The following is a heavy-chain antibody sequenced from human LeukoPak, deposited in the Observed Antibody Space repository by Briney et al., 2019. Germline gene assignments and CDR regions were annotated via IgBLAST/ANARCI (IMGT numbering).Heavy chain of an antibody. D-gene: IGHD2-15*01. CDR2: IYYSGST. J-gene: IGHJ3*02. V-gene: IGHV4-59*08. CDR1: GGSISSYY. Sequence: PSETLSLTCTVSGGSISSYYWSWIRQPPGKGLEWIGYIYYSGSTNYNPSLKSRVTISVDTSKNQFSLKLSSVTAADTAVYYCARMVAATPWGAFDIWGQGTMVTVSS. CDR3: ARMVAATPWGAFDI.